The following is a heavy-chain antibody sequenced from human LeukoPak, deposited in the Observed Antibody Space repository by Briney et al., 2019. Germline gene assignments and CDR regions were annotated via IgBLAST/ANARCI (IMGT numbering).Heavy chain of an antibody. CDR1: GGSFSGYH. J-gene: IGHJ4*02. CDR3: ATTESFTSGGYEY. D-gene: IGHD5-12*01. CDR2: INYSGDT. Sequence: SETLSLTCAVYGGSFSGYHWGWLRQPPGKGLEWIGSINYSGDTYYNPSLKSRVTISVDTSKNLFSLNLSSLTAADTAVYYCATTESFTSGGYEYWGQGTLVTVSS. V-gene: IGHV4-34*01.